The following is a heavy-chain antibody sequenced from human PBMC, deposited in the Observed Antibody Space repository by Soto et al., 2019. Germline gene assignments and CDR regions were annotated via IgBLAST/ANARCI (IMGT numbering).Heavy chain of an antibody. J-gene: IGHJ4*02. D-gene: IGHD3-3*01. Sequence: PSETLSLTCGVYGGSFSGYYWTWIRQPPGEGLEWIVEINHSGSTNYNPSLKSRLTISVDTSRNQFSLKLSSVTAADTAVYYCARESSTFAKYDFWSGQHDYWGQGTLVTVSS. CDR1: GGSFSGYY. V-gene: IGHV4-34*01. CDR3: ARESSTFAKYDFWSGQHDY. CDR2: INHSGST.